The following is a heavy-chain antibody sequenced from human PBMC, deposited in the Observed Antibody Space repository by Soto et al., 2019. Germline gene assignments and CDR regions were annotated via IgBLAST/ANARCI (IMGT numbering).Heavy chain of an antibody. J-gene: IGHJ4*02. V-gene: IGHV3-30*18. CDR2: ISYDGSKK. CDR3: AKETTWAGSFDY. CDR1: GFTFSRYG. D-gene: IGHD4-17*01. Sequence: QVQLVESGGGVVQPGRSLRLSCAASGFTFSRYGMHWVRQAPGKGLEWVAVISYDGSKKYYADSVKGRFTISRDNSKNTLYLQMHSLRGEDTAVYYCAKETTWAGSFDYWGQGTLVTVSS.